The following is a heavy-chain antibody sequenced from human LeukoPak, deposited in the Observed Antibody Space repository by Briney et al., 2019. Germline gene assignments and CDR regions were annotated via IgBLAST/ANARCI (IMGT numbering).Heavy chain of an antibody. V-gene: IGHV3-23*01. CDR3: ARGYSNLAY. Sequence: GGSLRLSCAASGSGFSFSSYAMSWVRQAPGKGLEWVSGISGSGDSTHYADSVKGRFTISRGNSKNTLFLQMNSLRVEDTAVYYCARGYSNLAYWGQGTLVTVSS. J-gene: IGHJ4*02. CDR1: GSGFSFSSYA. CDR2: ISGSGDST. D-gene: IGHD5-18*01.